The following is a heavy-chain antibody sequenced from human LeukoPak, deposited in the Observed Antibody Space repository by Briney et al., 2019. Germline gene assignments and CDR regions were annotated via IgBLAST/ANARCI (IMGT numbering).Heavy chain of an antibody. V-gene: IGHV3-48*03. CDR2: ISSSGSTI. J-gene: IGHJ3*02. D-gene: IGHD5-12*01. CDR1: GFTFSSYE. CDR3: AGPPLAQGAFDI. Sequence: SGRSLRLSCAASGFTFSSYEMNWVRQAPGKGLEWVSYISSSGSTIYYADSVKGRFTISRDNAKNSLYLQMNSLRAEDTAVYYCAGPPLAQGAFDIWGQGTMVTVSS.